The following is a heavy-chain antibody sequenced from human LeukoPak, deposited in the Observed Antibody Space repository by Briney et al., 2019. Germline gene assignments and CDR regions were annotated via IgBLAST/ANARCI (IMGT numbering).Heavy chain of an antibody. Sequence: ASVKVSCKASGYTFTGYYMHWVRQAPGQGLEWMGWINPNSGGTNYAQKFQGRVTMTTDTSTSTAYMELRSLRSDDTAVYYCARDSGYSSSWYWVGYYYYYMDVWGKGTTVTISS. CDR1: GYTFTGYY. CDR3: ARDSGYSSSWYWVGYYYYYMDV. D-gene: IGHD6-13*01. V-gene: IGHV1-2*02. J-gene: IGHJ6*03. CDR2: INPNSGGT.